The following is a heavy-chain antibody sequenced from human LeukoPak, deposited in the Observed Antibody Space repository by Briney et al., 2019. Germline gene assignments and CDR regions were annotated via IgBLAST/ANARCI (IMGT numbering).Heavy chain of an antibody. V-gene: IGHV3-30*04. J-gene: IGHJ5*02. D-gene: IGHD2-8*01. CDR1: GFTFSSYA. Sequence: GGSLRLSCVASGFTFSSYAMHWVRRAPGKGLEWVAVISYDGPNKNYADSVKGRFTISRDNSKNTLYLQMNSLRAEDTAVYYCARQRAFVRYNWFDPWGQGTLVTVSS. CDR3: ARQRAFVRYNWFDP. CDR2: ISYDGPNK.